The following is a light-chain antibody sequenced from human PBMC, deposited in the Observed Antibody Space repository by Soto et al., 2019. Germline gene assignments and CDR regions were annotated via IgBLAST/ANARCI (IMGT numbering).Light chain of an antibody. CDR2: DAS. Sequence: EIVLTQSPATLSLSPGERATLSCRASRSVSSYLAWYQQKFGQAPRLLIYDASNRATGIPARFSGSGSGTDFTLTISSLEPEDFAVYYCQHRSNWPPITFGQGTRVEIK. V-gene: IGKV3-11*01. J-gene: IGKJ5*01. CDR3: QHRSNWPPIT. CDR1: RSVSSY.